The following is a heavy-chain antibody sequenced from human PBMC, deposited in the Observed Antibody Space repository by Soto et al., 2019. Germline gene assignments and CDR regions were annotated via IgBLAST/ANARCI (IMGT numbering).Heavy chain of an antibody. CDR1: AGTFSSYG. CDR2: IIPLFGTS. CDR3: SAYCSSSSCSAGADY. J-gene: IGHJ4*02. V-gene: IGHV1-69*06. D-gene: IGHD2-2*01. Sequence: SVKVSCKASAGTFSSYGISWVRQAPGQGLEWMGGIIPLFGTSNYAQKFQGRVTITADRSTTTASMELSSLRSDDTAVYYCSAYCSSSSCSAGADYWGQGTLVTVSS.